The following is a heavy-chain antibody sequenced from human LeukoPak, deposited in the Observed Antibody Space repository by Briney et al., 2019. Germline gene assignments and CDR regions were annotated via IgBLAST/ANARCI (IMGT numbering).Heavy chain of an antibody. J-gene: IGHJ4*02. CDR3: AKGAYSGYGDFDY. D-gene: IGHD4-17*01. CDR1: GFNFADYA. V-gene: IGHV3-9*01. CDR2: INWKGDSI. Sequence: GRSLRLSCEASGFNFADYAMHWVRQAPGKGLEYVSGINWKGDSIGYADSVKGRFTISRDNAKNSLYLQMNNLGVEDTALYYCAKGAYSGYGDFDYWGQGTLVTASS.